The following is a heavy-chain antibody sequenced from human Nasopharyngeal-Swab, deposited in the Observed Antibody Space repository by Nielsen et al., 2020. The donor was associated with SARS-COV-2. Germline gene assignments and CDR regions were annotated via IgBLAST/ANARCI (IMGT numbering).Heavy chain of an antibody. D-gene: IGHD1-26*01. CDR1: GFTFGDYA. Sequence: GGSLRLSCTTSGFTFGDYAMSWFRQAPGKGREGVGFIRSKTYGGAPEYAASVKGRFTISRDGAESIAYLQMNSLETEDTGVYYCARSVGSFYGQGAFDIWGQGTMVTVSS. V-gene: IGHV3-49*01. CDR2: IRSKTYGGAP. J-gene: IGHJ3*02. CDR3: ARSVGSFYGQGAFDI.